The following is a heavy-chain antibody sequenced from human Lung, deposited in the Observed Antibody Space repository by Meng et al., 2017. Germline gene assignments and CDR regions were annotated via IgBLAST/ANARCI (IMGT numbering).Heavy chain of an antibody. CDR1: GGSFSYYY. D-gene: IGHD4-11*01. CDR3: ARGPTTMAHDFDY. V-gene: IGHV4-34*01. CDR2: INHSWST. J-gene: IGHJ4*02. Sequence: QVQVPQWGAGLGKPSTTLSLTCVVSGGSFSYYYWSWIRQPPGKGLEWIGEINHSWSTNYNPSLESRATISVDTSQNNLSLKLSSVTAADSAVYYCARGPTTMAHDFDYWGQGTLVTVSS.